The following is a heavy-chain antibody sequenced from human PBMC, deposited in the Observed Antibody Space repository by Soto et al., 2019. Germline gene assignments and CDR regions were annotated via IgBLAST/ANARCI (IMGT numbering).Heavy chain of an antibody. D-gene: IGHD2-2*01. CDR3: ARLSRSCSSTSCYRAYYYYGMDV. V-gene: IGHV5-51*01. J-gene: IGHJ6*02. Sequence: LGESLKISCKGSGYSFTSYWIGWVRQMPGKGLEWMGIIYPGDSDTRYSPSFQGQVTISADKSISTAYLQWSSLKAADTAMYYCARLSRSCSSTSCYRAYYYYGMDVWGQGTTVTVSS. CDR2: IYPGDSDT. CDR1: GYSFTSYW.